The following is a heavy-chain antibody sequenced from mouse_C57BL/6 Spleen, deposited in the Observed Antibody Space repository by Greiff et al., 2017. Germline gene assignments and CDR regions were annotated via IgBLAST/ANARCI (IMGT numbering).Heavy chain of an antibody. CDR3: ASLDGYYGGCAY. V-gene: IGHV1-42*01. Sequence: EVQLQQSGPELVKPGASVKISCKASGYSFTGYYMNWVKQSPEKSLEWIGEINPSTGGTTYNQKFKAKATLTVDKSSSTAYMQLKSLPSEYSAVYYCASLDGYYGGCAYWGQGTLVTVSA. J-gene: IGHJ3*01. CDR1: GYSFTGYY. CDR2: INPSTGGT. D-gene: IGHD2-3*01.